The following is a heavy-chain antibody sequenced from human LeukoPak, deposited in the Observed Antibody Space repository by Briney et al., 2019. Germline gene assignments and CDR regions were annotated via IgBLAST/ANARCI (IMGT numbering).Heavy chain of an antibody. CDR1: GFTFSSYA. Sequence: GGSLRLSYAASGFTFSSYAMSWVRQAPGKGLEWVSTISGSGGSTYYPDSVQGRFTISRDNSKNTLYLQMNSLRAEDTAIYYCAKVTMMVVVRSYCDYWGQGTLVTVSS. CDR3: AKVTMMVVVRSYCDY. J-gene: IGHJ4*02. V-gene: IGHV3-23*01. CDR2: ISGSGGST. D-gene: IGHD3-22*01.